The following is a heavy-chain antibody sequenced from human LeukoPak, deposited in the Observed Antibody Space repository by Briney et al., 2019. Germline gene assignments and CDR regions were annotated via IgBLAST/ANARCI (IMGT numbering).Heavy chain of an antibody. V-gene: IGHV3-30-3*01. D-gene: IGHD3-3*01. CDR3: ARGPYDFWSGYPYYYYGMGV. Sequence: GGSLRLSCAASGFTFSSYAMSWVRQAPGKGLEWVAVISYDGSNKYYADSVKGRFTISRDNSKNTLYLQMNSLRAEDTAVYYCARGPYDFWSGYPYYYYGMGVWGQGTTVTVSS. CDR2: ISYDGSNK. J-gene: IGHJ6*02. CDR1: GFTFSSYA.